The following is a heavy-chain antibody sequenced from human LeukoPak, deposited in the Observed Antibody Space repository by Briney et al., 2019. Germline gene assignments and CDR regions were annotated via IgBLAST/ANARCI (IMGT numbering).Heavy chain of an antibody. CDR2: ISSSGTTI. CDR1: GFTFSDYY. V-gene: IGHV3-11*01. CDR3: TTDLWSGWYGGYYYGMDV. J-gene: IGHJ6*02. Sequence: GGSLTLSCAASGFTFSDYYMSWIRQAPGKGLEWVSYISSSGTTIYYAASLKGRFIISRDNAKNSLYLQMNSLRVEDTAVYYCTTDLWSGWYGGYYYGMDVWGQGTTVTVSS. D-gene: IGHD6-19*01.